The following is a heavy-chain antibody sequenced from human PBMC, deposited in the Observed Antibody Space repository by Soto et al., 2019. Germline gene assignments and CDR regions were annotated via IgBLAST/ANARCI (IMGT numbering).Heavy chain of an antibody. CDR2: IYYSGST. D-gene: IGHD3-10*01. V-gene: IGHV4-31*03. J-gene: IGHJ4*02. CDR1: GGSISSGGNY. CDR3: AGARRGRHYGSGYSDS. Sequence: QVQLQETGPGLVKPSQTLSLTCTVSGGSISSGGNYWSWIRQHPGKGLEWIGYIYYSGSTYYNPSLKSRVTISVDTFKTRFALKRGSVTAADMAVYYCAGARRGRHYGSGYSDSWGRGTQDTVSS.